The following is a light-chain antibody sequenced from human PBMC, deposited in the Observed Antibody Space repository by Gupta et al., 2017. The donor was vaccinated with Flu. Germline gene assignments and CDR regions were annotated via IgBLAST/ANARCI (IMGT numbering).Light chain of an antibody. V-gene: IGLV2-8*01. CDR1: SSDVGGYNF. CDR3: SSYAGSNNLV. J-gene: IGLJ2*01. Sequence: QSALAQPPSASGSPGQSVTISCTGTSSDVGGYNFVSWYQQHPGKAPKLMIYEVNKRPSGVPGRFSGSKSGNTASLTVSGLQPEDEADYYCSSYAGSNNLVFGGGTKLTVL. CDR2: EVN.